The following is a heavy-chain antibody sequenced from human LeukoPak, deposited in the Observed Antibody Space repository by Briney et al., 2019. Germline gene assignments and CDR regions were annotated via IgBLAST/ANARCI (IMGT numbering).Heavy chain of an antibody. Sequence: GGSLRLSCAASGFTFSSYAMSWVRQAPGKGLEWVSAISGSGGSTYYADSVKGRFTISRDDSKNTLYLQMNSLRAEDTAVYYCAKDDSDYGSGSYATASFDYWGQGTLVTVSS. D-gene: IGHD3-10*01. CDR3: AKDDSDYGSGSYATASFDY. CDR2: ISGSGGST. CDR1: GFTFSSYA. V-gene: IGHV3-23*01. J-gene: IGHJ4*02.